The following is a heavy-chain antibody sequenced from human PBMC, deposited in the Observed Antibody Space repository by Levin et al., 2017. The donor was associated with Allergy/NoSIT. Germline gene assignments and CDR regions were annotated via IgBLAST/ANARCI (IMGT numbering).Heavy chain of an antibody. V-gene: IGHV3-21*01. D-gene: IGHD6-19*01. CDR3: ARDHDAAAVAGTASDC. CDR2: VSTSSGYR. CDR1: GFTFSSYS. Sequence: PGGSLRLSCAASGFTFSSYSMSWVRQAPGKGLEWVSSVSTSSGYRFYADSVRGRFTVSRDNAKNSLYLQMNSLRDEDTAVYYCARDHDAAAVAGTASDCWGQGTLVTVSS. J-gene: IGHJ4*02.